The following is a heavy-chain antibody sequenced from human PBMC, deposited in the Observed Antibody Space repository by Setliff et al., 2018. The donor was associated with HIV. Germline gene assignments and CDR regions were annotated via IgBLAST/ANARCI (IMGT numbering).Heavy chain of an antibody. Sequence: GASVKVSCKASGYTFTSYAMHWVRQAPGQRLEWMGWINAGNGNTKYSQKFQGRVTITRDTSASTAYMELSSLRSEDTAVYYCARDRVTGTRVPDAFDIWGQGTMVTVSS. CDR1: GYTFTSYA. CDR2: INAGNGNT. CDR3: ARDRVTGTRVPDAFDI. V-gene: IGHV1-3*01. D-gene: IGHD1-20*01. J-gene: IGHJ3*02.